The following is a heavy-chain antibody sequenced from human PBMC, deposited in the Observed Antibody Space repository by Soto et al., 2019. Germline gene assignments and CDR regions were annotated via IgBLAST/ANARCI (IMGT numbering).Heavy chain of an antibody. V-gene: IGHV3-23*01. J-gene: IGHJ1*01. CDR3: AKRGYCSGGTCFGDYFQH. CDR2: ISGSGVST. CDR1: GFSFSTYA. D-gene: IGHD2-15*01. Sequence: ESGGGLVQPGGSLRLSCAAAGFSFSTYAMTWVRQAPGRGLEWVSTISGSGVSTNYADSVKGRFTISRDNSRNTLYLQMNGLRAEDSAVYYCAKRGYCSGGTCFGDYFQHWGQGTLVTVSS.